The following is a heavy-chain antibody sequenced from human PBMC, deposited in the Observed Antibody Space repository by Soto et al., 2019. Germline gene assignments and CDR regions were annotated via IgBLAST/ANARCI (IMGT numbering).Heavy chain of an antibody. Sequence: SETLSLTCTVSGSTVSSGSYYWSWIRQPPGKGLEWIGYIYYSGSTNYNPSLKSRVTISVDTSKNQFSLKLSSVTAADTAVYYCAKEELWDNYYYYGMDVWGQGTTVTVSS. CDR2: IYYSGST. CDR3: AKEELWDNYYYYGMDV. CDR1: GSTVSSGSYY. D-gene: IGHD5-18*01. V-gene: IGHV4-61*01. J-gene: IGHJ6*02.